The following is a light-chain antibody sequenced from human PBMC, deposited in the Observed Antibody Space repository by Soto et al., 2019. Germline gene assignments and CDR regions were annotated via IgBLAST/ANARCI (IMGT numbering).Light chain of an antibody. CDR2: AAS. J-gene: IGKJ4*01. V-gene: IGKV1-12*01. CDR3: QQAYSLPLT. Sequence: DIPMTQSPSSVSASVGDRVTITCRASQDIRSWLGWYQQKPGKAPKVLIYAASSLQSGVPSRFSGSGSGTDFTLTISSLQPEDFATYYCQQAYSLPLTIGGGTRVEIK. CDR1: QDIRSW.